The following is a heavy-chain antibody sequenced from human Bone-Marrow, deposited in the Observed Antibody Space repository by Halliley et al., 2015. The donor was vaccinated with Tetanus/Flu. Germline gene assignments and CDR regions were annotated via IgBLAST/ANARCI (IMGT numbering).Heavy chain of an antibody. D-gene: IGHD6-13*01. V-gene: IGHV4-31*02. CDR3: ARDNSIAAGGIDY. J-gene: IGHJ4*02. Sequence: WIGFIYYTGSPYYNPSLKSRVTISLDPSHNKFSLELSSVTAAATAVYYCARDNSIAAGGIDYWGRGTLVTVSS. CDR2: IYYTGSP.